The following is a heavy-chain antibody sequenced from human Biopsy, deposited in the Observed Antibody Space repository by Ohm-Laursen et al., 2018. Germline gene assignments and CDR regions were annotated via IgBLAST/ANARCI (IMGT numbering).Heavy chain of an antibody. V-gene: IGHV1-2*02. CDR1: GYTFTGYH. CDR2: INAKTGDT. Sequence: ASVKVSCKVSGYTFTGYHVHWVRQAPGQGLEWMGWINAKTGDTNYAQKFQGRVTMTRDTSISTAYVDLSSLRSDDTAVYYCTRGGYYYDSPAYYYWFDPWGQGTLVTVSP. CDR3: TRGGYYYDSPAYYYWFDP. J-gene: IGHJ5*02. D-gene: IGHD3-22*01.